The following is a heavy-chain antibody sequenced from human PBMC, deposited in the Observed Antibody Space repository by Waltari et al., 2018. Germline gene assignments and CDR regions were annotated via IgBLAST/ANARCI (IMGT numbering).Heavy chain of an antibody. J-gene: IGHJ6*02. CDR2: IYWNDDK. CDR3: AHSLGAVAADRKYYYYYYGMDV. V-gene: IGHV2-5*01. Sequence: QITLKESGPTLVKPTQTLTLTCTFSGFSLSTSGVGVGWIRQPPGKALEWLALIYWNDDKRYSPSLKSRLTITKDTSKNQVVLTMTNMDPVDTATYYCAHSLGAVAADRKYYYYYYGMDVWGQGTTVTVSS. CDR1: GFSLSTSGVG. D-gene: IGHD3-16*01.